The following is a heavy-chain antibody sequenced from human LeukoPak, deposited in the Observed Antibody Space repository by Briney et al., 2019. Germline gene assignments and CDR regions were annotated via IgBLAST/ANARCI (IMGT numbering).Heavy chain of an antibody. V-gene: IGHV5-51*01. J-gene: IGHJ3*02. CDR2: IYPGDSDT. CDR1: GYSFTSYW. Sequence: GESLKISCKGSGYSFTSYWIGWVRQMPGKGLEWMGIIYPGDSDTRYGPSFQGQVTISADKSISTAYLQWSSLKASDTAMYYCASPGYYYGSGSYYKGDAFDIWGQGTMVTVSS. D-gene: IGHD3-10*01. CDR3: ASPGYYYGSGSYYKGDAFDI.